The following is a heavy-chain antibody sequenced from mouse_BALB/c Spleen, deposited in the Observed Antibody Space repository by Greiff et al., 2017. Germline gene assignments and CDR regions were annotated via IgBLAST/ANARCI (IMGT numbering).Heavy chain of an antibody. CDR2: IYPGDGDT. V-gene: IGHV1-82*01. J-gene: IGHJ4*01. Sequence: VQLQESGPELVKPGASVKISCKASGYAFSSSWMNWVKQRPGQGLEWIGRIYPGDGDTNYNGKFKGKATLTADKSSSTAYMQLSSLTSVDSAVYFCARGGLPPAYYYAMDYWGQGTSVTVSS. CDR3: ARGGLPPAYYYAMDY. CDR1: GYAFSSSW. D-gene: IGHD5-5*01.